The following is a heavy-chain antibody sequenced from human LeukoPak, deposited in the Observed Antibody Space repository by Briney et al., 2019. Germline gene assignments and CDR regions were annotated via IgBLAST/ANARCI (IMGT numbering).Heavy chain of an antibody. J-gene: IGHJ4*02. D-gene: IGHD6-13*01. CDR3: ARVPLAAGPTSGPPL. CDR1: GFTFSSYA. V-gene: IGHV3-23*01. CDR2: ISGSGGNT. Sequence: GGSLRLSCAASGFTFSSYAMIWVRQAPGKGLEWVSGISGSGGNTYYADSVKGRFTISRDNSKNTLYLQMNSLRAEDTAVYYCARVPLAAGPTSGPPLWGQGTLVTVSS.